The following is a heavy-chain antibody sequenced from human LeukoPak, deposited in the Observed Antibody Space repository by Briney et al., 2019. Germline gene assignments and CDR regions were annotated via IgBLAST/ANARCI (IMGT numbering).Heavy chain of an antibody. CDR2: IRYDGSNK. D-gene: IGHD6-13*01. V-gene: IGHV3-30*02. CDR1: GFTFSSYG. Sequence: GGSLRLSCAASGFTFSSYGMHRVRQAPGKGLEWVTFIRYDGSNKYYADSVKGRFTISRDNSKNTLYLQMNSLRAEDTAVYYCAKDRDWASAAGTDFDYWGQGTLVTVSS. CDR3: AKDRDWASAAGTDFDY. J-gene: IGHJ4*02.